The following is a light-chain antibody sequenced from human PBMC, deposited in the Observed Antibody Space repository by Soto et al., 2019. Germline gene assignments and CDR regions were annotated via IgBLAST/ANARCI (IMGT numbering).Light chain of an antibody. CDR2: GAS. Sequence: EVMMTQSPATLSVSPGGRATLSCGASQSISDTLAWYQQKPGQAPRLLIHGASTRATGFPARFSGSGSGTDFTLTISSLQSEDFAVYYCQQYNNWPWTFGQGTKVDIK. CDR3: QQYNNWPWT. J-gene: IGKJ1*01. CDR1: QSISDT. V-gene: IGKV3-15*01.